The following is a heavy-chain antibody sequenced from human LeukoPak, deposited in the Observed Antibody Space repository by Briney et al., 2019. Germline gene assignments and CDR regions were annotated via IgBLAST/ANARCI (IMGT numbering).Heavy chain of an antibody. D-gene: IGHD6-19*01. CDR1: GGSISSGSYY. V-gene: IGHV4-61*02. CDR3: ARDIAVAATDYYYYMDV. Sequence: PSQTLSLTCTVSGGSISSGSYYWSWIRQPAGKGLEWIERIYTSGSTNYNPSLKSRVTISVDTSKNQFSLKLSSVTAADTAVYYCARDIAVAATDYYYYMDVWGKGTTVTVSS. J-gene: IGHJ6*03. CDR2: IYTSGST.